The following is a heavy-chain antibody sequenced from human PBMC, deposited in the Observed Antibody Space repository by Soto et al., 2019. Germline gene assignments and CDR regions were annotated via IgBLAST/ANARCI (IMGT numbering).Heavy chain of an antibody. V-gene: IGHV3-23*01. Sequence: GGSLRLSCAASGFTFSSYAMSWVRQAPGKGLEWVSAISGSGGSTYYADSVKGRFTISRDNSKNTLYLQMNSLRAEDTAVYYCASLYSRRFLYFDYWGQGTLVTVSS. CDR3: ASLYSRRFLYFDY. D-gene: IGHD3-22*01. CDR1: GFTFSSYA. CDR2: ISGSGGST. J-gene: IGHJ4*02.